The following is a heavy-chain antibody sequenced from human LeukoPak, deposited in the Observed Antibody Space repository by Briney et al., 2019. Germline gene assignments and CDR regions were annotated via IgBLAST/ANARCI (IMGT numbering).Heavy chain of an antibody. CDR1: GCTFDDYA. V-gene: IGHV3-9*01. CDR3: AKDVRSPSAFDI. Sequence: SGGSLRLSCAASGCTFDDYAMHWVRQAPGKGLEWVSGISWNSGSIGYADSVKGRFTISRDNAKNSLYLQMNSLRAEDTALYYCAKDVRSPSAFDIWGQGTMVTVSS. CDR2: ISWNSGSI. J-gene: IGHJ3*02.